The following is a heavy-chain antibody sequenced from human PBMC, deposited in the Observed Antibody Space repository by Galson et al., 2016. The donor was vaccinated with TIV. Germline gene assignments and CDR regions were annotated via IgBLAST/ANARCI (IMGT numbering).Heavy chain of an antibody. V-gene: IGHV3-7*03. CDR2: IKGDGSET. CDR1: GFSFSAYW. CDR3: AKDGYWSFDS. D-gene: IGHD2-8*02. Sequence: SLRLSYAASGFSFSAYWMNWVRQAPGEGLELVAKIKGDGSETDYVDSVKGRFIVSRDNAKNSVFLQMNSLRAEDTAVYYCAKDGYWSFDSWGQGTLVTVSS. J-gene: IGHJ4*02.